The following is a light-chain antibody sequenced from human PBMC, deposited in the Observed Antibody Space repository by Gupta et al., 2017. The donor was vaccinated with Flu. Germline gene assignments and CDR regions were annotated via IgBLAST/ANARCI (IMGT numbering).Light chain of an antibody. Sequence: PSSLSASVGDRVTISCRASQSIGNYLNWYQQKPGKAPNLLIYTASNLQSGVPSRFSGSGSGPDFTLTINRLQPEDFATYYCQQSDSTPRTFGQGTKVEIK. J-gene: IGKJ1*01. CDR3: QQSDSTPRT. CDR2: TAS. V-gene: IGKV1-39*01. CDR1: QSIGNY.